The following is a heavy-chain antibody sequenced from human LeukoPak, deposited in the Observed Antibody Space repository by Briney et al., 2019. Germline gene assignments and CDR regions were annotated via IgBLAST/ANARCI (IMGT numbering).Heavy chain of an antibody. D-gene: IGHD5/OR15-5a*01. CDR2: INPHSRAT. J-gene: IGHJ5*02. CDR1: GNDFSDFY. CDR3: VTTSVTHTRDP. V-gene: IGHV1-2*02. Sequence: ASVKVSCKASGNDFSDFYFSWVRQAPGRGLEWVGWINPHSRATHYAQRFRGRVTMEATITTAYMELNSLTSDDTDVYYCVTTSVTHTRDPWGQGTLVTVSS.